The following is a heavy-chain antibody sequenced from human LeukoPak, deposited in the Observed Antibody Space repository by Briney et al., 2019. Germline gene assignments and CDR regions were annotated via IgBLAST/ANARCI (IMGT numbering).Heavy chain of an antibody. CDR1: GYTFTAYY. CDR2: INPNTSGT. V-gene: IGHV1-2*02. D-gene: IGHD6-13*01. Sequence: ASVKVSCKASGYTFTAYYIHWVRQAPGQGLEWMGFINPNTSGTNYAQKFQGRVTMTRDTSISTAYMELSRLRSDDTAMYYCARVRRLGNRQQLGCYAFDVWGHGTMVTVSS. J-gene: IGHJ3*01. CDR3: ARVRRLGNRQQLGCYAFDV.